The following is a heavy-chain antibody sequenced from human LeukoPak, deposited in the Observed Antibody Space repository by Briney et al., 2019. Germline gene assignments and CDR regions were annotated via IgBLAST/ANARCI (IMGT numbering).Heavy chain of an antibody. CDR1: GGTFSSYA. CDR2: IIPIFGTA. J-gene: IGHJ5*02. Sequence: GSSVKVSCKASGGTFSSYAISWVRQAPGQGLEWMGGIIPIFGTANYAQKFQGRVTITADESTSTAYMELSSLRSEDTAVYYCARELDYYGSGSHNWFDPWGQGTLVTVSS. D-gene: IGHD3-10*01. V-gene: IGHV1-69*01. CDR3: ARELDYYGSGSHNWFDP.